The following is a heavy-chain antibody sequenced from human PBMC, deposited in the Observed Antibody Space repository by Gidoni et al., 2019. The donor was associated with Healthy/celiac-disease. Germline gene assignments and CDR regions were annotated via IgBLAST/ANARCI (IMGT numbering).Heavy chain of an antibody. Sequence: EVQLVASGGGLVQPVESLRLSCAASGFTFSSYSMNWVRQAPGTGLEWVSYISSSSSTIYYADSVKGRFTISRDNAKNSLYLQMNSLRDEDTAVYYCARDYNTGRVNYYYYGMDVWGQGTTVTVSS. CDR2: ISSSSSTI. CDR1: GFTFSSYS. CDR3: ARDYNTGRVNYYYYGMDV. D-gene: IGHD1-1*01. V-gene: IGHV3-48*02. J-gene: IGHJ6*02.